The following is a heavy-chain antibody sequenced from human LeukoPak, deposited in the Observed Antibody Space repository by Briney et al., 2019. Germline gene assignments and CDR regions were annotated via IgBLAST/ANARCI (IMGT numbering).Heavy chain of an antibody. V-gene: IGHV1-8*01. CDR1: GYTFTSYD. Sequence: GASVKVSCKASGYTFTSYDINWVRQATGQGLEWMGWMNPNSGNTGYAQKFQGRVTMTRNTSISTAYMELSSLRSEDTAVYYCARGWSMYYDILTGYLTWGQGTLVTVSS. D-gene: IGHD3-9*01. CDR2: MNPNSGNT. J-gene: IGHJ5*02. CDR3: ARGWSMYYDILTGYLT.